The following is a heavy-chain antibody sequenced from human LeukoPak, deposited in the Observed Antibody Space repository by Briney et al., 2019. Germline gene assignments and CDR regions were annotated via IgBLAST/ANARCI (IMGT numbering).Heavy chain of an antibody. CDR1: GGSISSSSYY. D-gene: IGHD3-10*01. V-gene: IGHV4-39*01. Sequence: SETLSLTCTVSGGSISSSSYYWGWIRQPPGKGPEWIGSIYYSGSTYYNPSLKSRVTISVDTSKNQFSLKLSSVTAADTAVYYCARHTYLLWFGEVAFDYWGQGTLVTVSS. CDR2: IYYSGST. CDR3: ARHTYLLWFGEVAFDY. J-gene: IGHJ4*02.